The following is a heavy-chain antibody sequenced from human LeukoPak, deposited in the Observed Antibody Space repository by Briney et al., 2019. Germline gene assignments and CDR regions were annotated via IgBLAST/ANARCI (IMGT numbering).Heavy chain of an antibody. D-gene: IGHD5-12*01. CDR3: ARGDSGYDYGFDN. J-gene: IGHJ4*02. Sequence: SVKVSCKASGGTFSSHVISWVRQAPGQGLEWVGGIIPIFGTTNYAQKFQGRVTITTDESTSIGYMELRSLRSDDTAVYYCARGDSGYDYGFDNWGQGTLVTVSS. V-gene: IGHV1-69*05. CDR2: IIPIFGTT. CDR1: GGTFSSHV.